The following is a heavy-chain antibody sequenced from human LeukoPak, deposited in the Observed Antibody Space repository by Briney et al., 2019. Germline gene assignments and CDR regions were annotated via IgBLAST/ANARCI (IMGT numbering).Heavy chain of an antibody. V-gene: IGHV4-34*01. D-gene: IGHD4-17*01. J-gene: IGHJ4*02. CDR2: INHSGST. CDR1: GGSFSGYY. CDR3: ARVGTVTVYYFDY. Sequence: SETLSLTCAVYGGSFSGYYWSWIRQPPGKGLEWIGEINHSGSTNYNPSLKSRVTISVDTSKNQFSLKLSSVTAADTAVYYCARVGTVTVYYFDYWGQGTLVTVSS.